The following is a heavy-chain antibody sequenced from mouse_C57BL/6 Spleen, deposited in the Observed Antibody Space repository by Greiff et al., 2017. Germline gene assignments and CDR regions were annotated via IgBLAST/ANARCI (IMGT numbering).Heavy chain of an antibody. V-gene: IGHV14-4*01. J-gene: IGHJ2*01. D-gene: IGHD1-1*01. CDR2: IDPENGDT. CDR1: GFNIKDDY. CDR3: TTVLLRSPFDY. Sequence: DVKLQESGAELVRPGASVKLSCTASGFNIKDDYMHWVKQRPEQGLEWIGWIDPENGDTEYASKFQGKATITADTSSNTAYLQLSSLTSEDTAVYYCTTVLLRSPFDYWGQGTTLTVSS.